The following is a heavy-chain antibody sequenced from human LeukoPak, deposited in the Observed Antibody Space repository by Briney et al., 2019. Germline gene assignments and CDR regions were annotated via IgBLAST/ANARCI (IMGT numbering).Heavy chain of an antibody. V-gene: IGHV1-69*05. Sequence: SVKVSRKASGGTFSSYAISWVRQAPGQGLEWMGGIIPIFGTANYAQKFQGRVTVTTDESTSTAYMELSSLRSEDTAVYYCAREGDCSGGSCYSVYWGQGTLVTVSS. CDR3: AREGDCSGGSCYSVY. CDR2: IIPIFGTA. J-gene: IGHJ4*02. CDR1: GGTFSSYA. D-gene: IGHD2-15*01.